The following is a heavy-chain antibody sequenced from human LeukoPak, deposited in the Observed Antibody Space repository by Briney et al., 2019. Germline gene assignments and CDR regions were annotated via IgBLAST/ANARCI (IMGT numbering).Heavy chain of an antibody. Sequence: PGGSLRLSCAASGFTFSNYWMTWVRQAPGKGLEWVASIKFDGSEKYYVDSVKGRFTISRDNAKNSLYLQMNSLRAEDTAVYYCARERREAVAGRVVVDYFDYWGQGTLVTVSS. CDR1: GFTFSNYW. CDR2: IKFDGSEK. J-gene: IGHJ4*02. CDR3: ARERREAVAGRVVVDYFDY. V-gene: IGHV3-7*01. D-gene: IGHD6-19*01.